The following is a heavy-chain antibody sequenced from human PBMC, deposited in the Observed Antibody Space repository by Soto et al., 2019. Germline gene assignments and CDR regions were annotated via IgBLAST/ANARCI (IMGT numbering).Heavy chain of an antibody. CDR1: GYTFTSYG. V-gene: IGHV1-18*01. CDR3: ARDGDIVVVPAAPDPYYYYYGMDV. J-gene: IGHJ6*02. CDR2: ISAYNGNT. Sequence: ASVKVSCKASGYTFTSYGISWVRQAPGQGLEWMGWISAYNGNTNYAQKLQGRVTMTTDTSTSTAYMELRSLRSDDTAVYYCARDGDIVVVPAAPDPYYYYYGMDVWGQGTTVTVSS. D-gene: IGHD2-2*01.